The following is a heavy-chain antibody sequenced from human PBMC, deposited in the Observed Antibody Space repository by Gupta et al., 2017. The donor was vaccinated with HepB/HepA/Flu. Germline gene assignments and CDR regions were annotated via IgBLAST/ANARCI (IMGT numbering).Heavy chain of an antibody. V-gene: IGHV1-2*02. CDR3: ARGWRENTGPGGMYFYFYYYMDV. CDR1: GYTFIGYY. CDR2: INPNSGKT. Sequence: QVPLVQSGAEVRKPGASVKVTCKASGYTFIGYYLQWLRQAPGQGLEGMGWINPNSGKTNYAQKFQGRVAMTRDTSINTVYMELSGLRSDDTAVYLWARGWRENTGPGGMYFYFYYYMDVWGKGTTVTVSS. D-gene: IGHD2-8*01. J-gene: IGHJ6*03.